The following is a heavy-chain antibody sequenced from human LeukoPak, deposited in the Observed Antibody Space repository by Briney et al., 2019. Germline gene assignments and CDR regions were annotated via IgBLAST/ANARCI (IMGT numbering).Heavy chain of an antibody. J-gene: IGHJ6*03. V-gene: IGHV4-39*01. CDR1: GGSISSSSYY. CDR2: IYYSGST. Sequence: SETLSLTCTVSGGSISSSSYYWGWIRQPPGKGLAWIGSIYYSGSTYYNPSLKSRVTISVDTSKNQFSLKLSSVTAADTAVYYCARQSGNQYYYMDVWGKGTTVTVSS. CDR3: ARQSGNQYYYMDV. D-gene: IGHD1-14*01.